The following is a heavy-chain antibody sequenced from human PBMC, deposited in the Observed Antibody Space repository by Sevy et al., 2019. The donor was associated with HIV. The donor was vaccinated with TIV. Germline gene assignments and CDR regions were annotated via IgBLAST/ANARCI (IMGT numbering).Heavy chain of an antibody. CDR3: AKGGGGHYDPDEIGYYFYYYNMDV. V-gene: IGHV3-23*01. CDR1: GFSFDSYG. CDR2: ISGSGTRT. D-gene: IGHD3-22*01. J-gene: IGHJ6*03. Sequence: GGSLRLSCAVSGFSFDSYGMTWVRQAPGKGLEWVSGISGSGTRTYYADSVKGRFIISRDNSKNTLYLQMNSLRSEDMAIYDCAKGGGGHYDPDEIGYYFYYYNMDVWGKGTTVTVSS.